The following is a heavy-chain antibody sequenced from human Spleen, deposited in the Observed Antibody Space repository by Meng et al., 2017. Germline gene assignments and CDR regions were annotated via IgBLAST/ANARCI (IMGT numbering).Heavy chain of an antibody. J-gene: IGHJ4*02. V-gene: IGHV3-23*04. Sequence: VEAWGGLGPPRGFPRMFCATSGFTFSSYAISWVRQVPGKGLEWVSGISGSASTTYYTDSVKGRFTISRDNSKNTVYLQMNSLRAEDTAIYYCTKEIRSAASWGQGILVTVSS. CDR2: ISGSASTT. CDR3: TKEIRSAAS. CDR1: GFTFSSYA. D-gene: IGHD2-2*01.